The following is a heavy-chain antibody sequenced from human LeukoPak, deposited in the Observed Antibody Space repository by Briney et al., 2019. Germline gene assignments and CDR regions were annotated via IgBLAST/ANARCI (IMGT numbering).Heavy chain of an antibody. CDR3: ARTYCSNGVCTRKAFDI. D-gene: IGHD2-8*01. V-gene: IGHV3-48*01. CDR1: AFTFSTYS. J-gene: IGHJ3*02. Sequence: GGCLRPSCAPSAFTFSTYSMNWVRQAPGKGLGWVSYITSSSSTIYYADSVKGRFTISRDNAKNSLYLQMNSLRAEDTAVYYCARTYCSNGVCTRKAFDIWGEKPMVTVSS. CDR2: ITSSSSTI.